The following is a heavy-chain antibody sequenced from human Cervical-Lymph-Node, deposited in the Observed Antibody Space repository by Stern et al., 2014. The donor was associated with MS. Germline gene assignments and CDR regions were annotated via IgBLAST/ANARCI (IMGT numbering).Heavy chain of an antibody. J-gene: IGHJ6*02. CDR3: ARGELKEGLVRGMDV. V-gene: IGHV1-69*01. CDR2: TSPIFGTA. Sequence: QVQLVESGAEVKKPGSSVKVSCKASGGTFSSYAISWVRQAPGQGLEWMGGTSPIFGTANYSQKFQGKVTSTGDESPSTAYMELSSLRSEDTAVYYCARGELKEGLVRGMDVWGQGTTVTVSS. D-gene: IGHD6-13*01. CDR1: GGTFSSYA.